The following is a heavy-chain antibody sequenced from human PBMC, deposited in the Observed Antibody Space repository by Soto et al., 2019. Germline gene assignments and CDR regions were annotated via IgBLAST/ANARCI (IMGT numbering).Heavy chain of an antibody. CDR1: GYTFAHYP. Sequence: QVQLVQSGAEVKKPGASVKVSCATFGYTFAHYPIHWVRQAPGQGLEWMGRSNTDNGEAEISQIFEGRVAMTRDTSAKTAYMELGSLRSEDTAVYYCARKFDYYDRSGLFWSQGTLVTVSS. J-gene: IGHJ4*02. CDR2: SNTDNGEA. V-gene: IGHV1-3*04. CDR3: ARKFDYYDRSGLF. D-gene: IGHD3-22*01.